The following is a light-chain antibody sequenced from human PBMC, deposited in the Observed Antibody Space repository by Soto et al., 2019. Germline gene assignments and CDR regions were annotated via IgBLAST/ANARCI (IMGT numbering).Light chain of an antibody. CDR3: SSCTSFTTYV. CDR1: SSDIGGYDY. CDR2: EVT. J-gene: IGLJ1*01. V-gene: IGLV2-14*01. Sequence: QSVLTQPASVSGSPGQSITISCTGTSSDIGGYDYVSWYQQYPGKAPKLIIYEVTNRPPGVSNRFSGSKSGNTASLTISGLQAEDEADYFCSSCTSFTTYVFGPGTKVTVL.